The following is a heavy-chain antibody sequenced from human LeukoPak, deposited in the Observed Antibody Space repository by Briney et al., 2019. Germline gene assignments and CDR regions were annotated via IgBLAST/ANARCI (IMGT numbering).Heavy chain of an antibody. CDR2: ISGSGGST. CDR3: AKDLGAYYYDSSGYCSFDY. CDR1: GFTFSSYA. J-gene: IGHJ4*02. D-gene: IGHD3-22*01. Sequence: GGSLRLSCAASGFTFSSYAMSWVRQAPGKGLEWVSAISGSGGSTYYADSVKGRFTISRDNSKNTLYLQMNSLRAEDTAVYYCAKDLGAYYYDSSGYCSFDYWGQGTLVTVST. V-gene: IGHV3-23*01.